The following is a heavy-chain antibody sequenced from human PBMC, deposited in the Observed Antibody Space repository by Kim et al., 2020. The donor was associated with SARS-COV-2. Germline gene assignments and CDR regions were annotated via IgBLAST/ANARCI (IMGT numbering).Heavy chain of an antibody. V-gene: IGHV3-66*01. CDR3: AREPSTYFDY. Sequence: SKYCADVEKSRFTISRDDSKNTVYLQMNSLRAEDTALYFCAREPSTYFDYWGQGTLVTVSS. J-gene: IGHJ4*02. CDR2: SK.